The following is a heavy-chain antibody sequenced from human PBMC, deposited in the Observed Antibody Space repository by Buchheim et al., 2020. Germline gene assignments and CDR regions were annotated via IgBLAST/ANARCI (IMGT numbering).Heavy chain of an antibody. CDR3: ARESGTTWFDP. D-gene: IGHD1-7*01. CDR1: GFTFSSYS. CDR2: ISSSSSTI. Sequence: EVQLVESGGGLVQPGGSLRLSCAASGFTFSSYSMNWVRQAPGKGLEWVSYISSSSSTIYYADSVKGRFNISRDHAKNSLYLKMNSLRDEDTAVYYCARESGTTWFDPWGQGTL. V-gene: IGHV3-48*02. J-gene: IGHJ5*02.